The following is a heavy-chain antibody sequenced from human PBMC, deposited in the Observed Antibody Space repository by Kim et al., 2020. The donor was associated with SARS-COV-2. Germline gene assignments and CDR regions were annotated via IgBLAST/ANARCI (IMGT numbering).Heavy chain of an antibody. Sequence: GESLRLSCAASGFTVSSNYMSWVRQAPGKGLEWVSVIYSGGSTYYADSVKGRFTISRDNSKNTLYLQMNSLRAEDTAVYYCARGPRGVRGVTFDYWGQGTLVTVSS. CDR1: GFTVSSNY. D-gene: IGHD3-10*01. V-gene: IGHV3-53*01. J-gene: IGHJ4*02. CDR2: IYSGGST. CDR3: ARGPRGVRGVTFDY.